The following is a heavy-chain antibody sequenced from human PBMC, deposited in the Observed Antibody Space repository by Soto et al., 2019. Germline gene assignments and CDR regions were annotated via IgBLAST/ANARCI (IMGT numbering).Heavy chain of an antibody. D-gene: IGHD3-3*01. CDR2: IYYSGST. J-gene: IGHJ4*02. Sequence: PSETLSLTCTVSGGSISSSSYYWGWIRQPPGKGLEWIGSIYYSGSTYYNPSLKSRVTISVDTSKNQFSLKLSSVTAADTAVYYCARHHYDFWSGYPNYYDSSGPIYYFDYWGQGTLVTVSS. CDR1: GGSISSSSYY. V-gene: IGHV4-39*01. CDR3: ARHHYDFWSGYPNYYDSSGPIYYFDY.